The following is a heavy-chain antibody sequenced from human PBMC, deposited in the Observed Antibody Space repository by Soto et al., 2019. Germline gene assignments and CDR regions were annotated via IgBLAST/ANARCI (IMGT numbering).Heavy chain of an antibody. CDR2: ISGSGGST. CDR1: GFTFSSYA. CDR3: AKVTYSSSWEGPSGPRTYNWFDP. J-gene: IGHJ5*02. V-gene: IGHV3-23*01. Sequence: EVQLLESGGGLVQPGGSLRLSCAASGFTFSSYAMSWVRQAPGKGLEWFSAISGSGGSTYYADSVKGRFTISSNNSKKTLYLQMNSLRAEATAVYYCAKVTYSSSWEGPSGPRTYNWFDPWGQGTLVTVSS. D-gene: IGHD6-13*01.